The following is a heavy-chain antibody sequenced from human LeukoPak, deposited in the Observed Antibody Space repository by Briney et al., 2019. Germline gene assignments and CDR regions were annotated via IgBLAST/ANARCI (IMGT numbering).Heavy chain of an antibody. D-gene: IGHD3-10*01. CDR1: GFTFDDYT. J-gene: IGHJ1*01. CDR3: AKDGSGSYLEYFQH. CDR2: ISWDGGST. Sequence: GGSLRLSCAASGFTFDDYTMHWVRQAPGKGLEWVSLISWDGGSTYYADSVKGRFTISRDNSKNSLYLQMNSLRTEDTALYYCAKDGSGSYLEYFQHWGQGTLVTVSP. V-gene: IGHV3-43*01.